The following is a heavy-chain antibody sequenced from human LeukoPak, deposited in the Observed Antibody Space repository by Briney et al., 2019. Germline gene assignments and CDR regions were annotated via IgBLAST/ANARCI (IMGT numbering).Heavy chain of an antibody. Sequence: SETLSLTCTVSGSSISSGYYWVWIRQPPGKGLEWIGIIYRTSSINYNPSLKSRATISLDTSKHQFSLQVNSVTAADTAVYYCARGDCSSTICYSPMDVWGKGTTVTVSS. V-gene: IGHV4-38-2*02. CDR1: GSSISSGYY. CDR3: ARGDCSSTICYSPMDV. D-gene: IGHD2-2*01. J-gene: IGHJ6*03. CDR2: IYRTSSI.